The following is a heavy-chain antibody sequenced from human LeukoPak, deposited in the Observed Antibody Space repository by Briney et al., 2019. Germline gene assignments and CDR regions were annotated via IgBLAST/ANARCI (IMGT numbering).Heavy chain of an antibody. CDR2: IYYSGST. CDR3: ARCQSSSGPPLDAFDI. J-gene: IGHJ3*02. V-gene: IGHV4-59*01. CDR1: GGSISSYY. Sequence: SETLSLTCTVSGGSISSYYWSWIQQPPGKGLEWIGYIYYSGSTNYNPSLKSRVTISVDTSKNQFSLKLSSVTAADTAVYYCARCQSSSGPPLDAFDIWGQGTMVTVSS. D-gene: IGHD6-25*01.